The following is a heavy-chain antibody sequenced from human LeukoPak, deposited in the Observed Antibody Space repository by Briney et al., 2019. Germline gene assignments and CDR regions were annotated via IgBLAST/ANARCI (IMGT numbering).Heavy chain of an antibody. CDR3: ARDLERELRSRVAFDI. CDR1: GGSISSTSYY. D-gene: IGHD1-26*01. Sequence: PSETLSLTCTVSGGSISSTSYYWGWIRQPPGKGLEWIGSISYSGSTYYNPSLKSRVTISVDTSKNQFSLKLSSVTAADTAVYYCARDLERELRSRVAFDIWGQGTMVTVSS. CDR2: ISYSGST. V-gene: IGHV4-39*07. J-gene: IGHJ3*02.